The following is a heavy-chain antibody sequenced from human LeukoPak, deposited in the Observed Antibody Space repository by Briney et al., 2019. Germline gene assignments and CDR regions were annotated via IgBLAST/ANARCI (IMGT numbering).Heavy chain of an antibody. CDR1: GYSFSNYW. Sequence: HGESLKISCEGSGYSFSNYWIGWVRQMPGKGLEWMGIIYPGDYETRYSPSFQGLVTISVDKSISTAYLQWSSLKASDTAMYYCGIPPGYCGNDCSFDHWGQGTLVTVSS. CDR2: IYPGDYET. V-gene: IGHV5-51*01. D-gene: IGHD2-21*02. CDR3: GIPPGYCGNDCSFDH. J-gene: IGHJ4*02.